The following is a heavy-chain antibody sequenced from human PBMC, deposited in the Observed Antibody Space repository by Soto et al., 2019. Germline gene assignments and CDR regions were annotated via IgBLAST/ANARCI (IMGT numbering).Heavy chain of an antibody. D-gene: IGHD3-3*01. V-gene: IGHV3-23*01. J-gene: IGHJ5*02. CDR3: AKDRYDFWSGYSQTLLNWFDP. Sequence: EVQLLESGGGLVQPGGSLRLSCAASGFTFSSYAMSWVRQAPGKGLEWVSAISGSGGSTYYADSVKGRFTISRDNSKNTLYLQINSLRAEDTAVYYCAKDRYDFWSGYSQTLLNWFDPWGQGTLVTVSS. CDR2: ISGSGGST. CDR1: GFTFSSYA.